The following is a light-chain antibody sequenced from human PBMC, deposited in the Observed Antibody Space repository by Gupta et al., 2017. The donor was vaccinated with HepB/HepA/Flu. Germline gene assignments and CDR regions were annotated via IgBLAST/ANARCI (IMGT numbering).Light chain of an antibody. CDR2: EVN. CDR3: DSYGRTYWV. J-gene: IGLJ3*02. Sequence: QPALTQPPSASGSPGQSVTISCTGTSSDVGGYNYVSWYQHHPGKAPKLMIYEVNKRPSGVPDRFSGSKSGNTASLTVSGLQAEDEADYYCDSYGRTYWVFGGGTKLTVL. CDR1: SSDVGGYNY. V-gene: IGLV2-8*01.